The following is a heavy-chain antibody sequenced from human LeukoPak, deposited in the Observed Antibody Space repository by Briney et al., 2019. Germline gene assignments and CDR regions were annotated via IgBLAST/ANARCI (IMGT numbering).Heavy chain of an antibody. CDR2: INPNSGGT. CDR3: ARDLGSGIGWFDP. D-gene: IGHD3-10*01. J-gene: IGHJ5*02. V-gene: IGHV1-2*02. CDR1: GYTFTSYG. Sequence: GASVKVSCKASGYTFTSYGISWVRQAPGQGLEWMGWINPNSGGTNYAQKFQGRVTMTRDTSISTAYMELSRLRSDDTAVYYCARDLGSGIGWFDPWGQGTLVTVSS.